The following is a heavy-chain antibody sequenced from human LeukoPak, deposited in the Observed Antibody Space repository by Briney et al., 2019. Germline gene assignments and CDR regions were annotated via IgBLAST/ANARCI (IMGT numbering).Heavy chain of an antibody. J-gene: IGHJ4*02. Sequence: GSLRLSCAASGFIFSSYSMSWVRQAPGKGLEWVANIKQDGSEKYYVDSVKGRFTMSRDNAKNSLYLQMNSLRAEDTAVYYCARSRYCVNGICSYFDYWGQGTLVTVSS. CDR2: IKQDGSEK. CDR3: ARSRYCVNGICSYFDY. CDR1: GFIFSSYS. V-gene: IGHV3-7*03. D-gene: IGHD2-8*01.